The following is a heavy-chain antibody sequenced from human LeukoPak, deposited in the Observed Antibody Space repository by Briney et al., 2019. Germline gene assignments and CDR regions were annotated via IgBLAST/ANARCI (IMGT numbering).Heavy chain of an antibody. CDR1: GGSFSGYY. CDR3: ARGAYYYDSSGYYYAYYFDY. V-gene: IGHV4-34*01. J-gene: IGHJ4*02. D-gene: IGHD3-22*01. Sequence: SETLSLTCAVYGGSFSGYYWSWIRQPPGKGLEWIGEINHSGSTNYNPSLKSRVTISVDTSKNQFSLKLSSVTAAGTAVYYCARGAYYYDSSGYYYAYYFDYSGQGTLVTVSS. CDR2: INHSGST.